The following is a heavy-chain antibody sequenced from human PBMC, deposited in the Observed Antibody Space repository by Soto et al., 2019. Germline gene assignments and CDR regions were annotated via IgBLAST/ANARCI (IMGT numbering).Heavy chain of an antibody. CDR2: MYLGDSDT. CDR1: GYSFTSYW. Sequence: PGESLKISCKGSGYSFTSYWIDWVRQMSGKGLEWMGIMYLGDSDTRYSPSFQGQVTISADKSISTAYLHWSSLKASDTAMYYCARVVDTSMAIDYWGQGTLVTVSS. V-gene: IGHV5-51*01. CDR3: ARVVDTSMAIDY. D-gene: IGHD5-18*01. J-gene: IGHJ4*02.